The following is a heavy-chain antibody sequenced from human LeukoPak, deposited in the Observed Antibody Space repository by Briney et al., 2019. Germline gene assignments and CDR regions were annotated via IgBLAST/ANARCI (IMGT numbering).Heavy chain of an antibody. Sequence: PGGSLRLSCAASGFTFSSYWMHWVRQAPGKGLVWVSRINTDGSSTRYADSVKGRFTISRDHAKNTLYLQMTSLRAEDTAVYYCARGGIEGPFDYWGQGTLVTVSS. V-gene: IGHV3-74*01. CDR3: ARGGIEGPFDY. CDR1: GFTFSSYW. J-gene: IGHJ4*02. CDR2: INTDGSST.